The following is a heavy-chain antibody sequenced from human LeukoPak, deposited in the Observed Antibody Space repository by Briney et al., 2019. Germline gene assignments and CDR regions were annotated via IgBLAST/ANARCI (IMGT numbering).Heavy chain of an antibody. Sequence: GASVKVSCKASGYTFTSYSISWVRQAPGQGLEWMGWISAYNGNTNYAQRLQGRVTMTTDTSTSTAYMELRSLRSDDTAVYYCARARVATRHTSFDPWGQGTLVTVSS. J-gene: IGHJ5*02. V-gene: IGHV1-18*01. CDR1: GYTFTSYS. CDR2: ISAYNGNT. CDR3: ARARVATRHTSFDP. D-gene: IGHD5-12*01.